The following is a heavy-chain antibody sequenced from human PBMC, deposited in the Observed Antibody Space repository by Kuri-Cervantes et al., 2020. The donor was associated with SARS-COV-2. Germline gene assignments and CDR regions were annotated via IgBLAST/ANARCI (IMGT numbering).Heavy chain of an antibody. CDR2: INPNSGGT. CDR1: GYTFTGYY. D-gene: IGHD3-22*01. CDR3: VTPSYYDSSGSYDAFDI. V-gene: IGHV1-2*02. Sequence: ASVKVSCKASGYTFTGYYMHWVRQAPGQGLEWMGWINPNSGGTNYAQKFQGRVTMTRDTSISTAYMELSRLRSDDTAVYYCVTPSYYDSSGSYDAFDIWGQGTMVTVSS. J-gene: IGHJ3*02.